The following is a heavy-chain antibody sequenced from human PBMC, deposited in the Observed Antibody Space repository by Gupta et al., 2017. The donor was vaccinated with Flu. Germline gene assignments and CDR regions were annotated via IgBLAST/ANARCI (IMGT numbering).Heavy chain of an antibody. CDR3: AKVYDFWSGYHGDAFDI. V-gene: IGHV3-23*01. J-gene: IGHJ3*02. CDR2: ISGSGGST. CDR1: GFTFRSYA. Sequence: EVQLLESGGGLVQPGGSLGLSCAASGFTFRSYAMSWVRLAPGKGLEWVSAISGSGGSTYYADSVKGRFTISRDNSKNTLYLQMNSLRAEDTAVYYCAKVYDFWSGYHGDAFDIWGQGTMVTVSS. D-gene: IGHD3-3*01.